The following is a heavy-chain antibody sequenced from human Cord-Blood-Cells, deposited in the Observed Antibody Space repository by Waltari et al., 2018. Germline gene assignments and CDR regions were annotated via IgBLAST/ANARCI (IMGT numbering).Heavy chain of an antibody. CDR1: GFTFSSYW. CDR3: ARVGYSSSSAFDI. Sequence: EVQLVESGGGLVQPGGSLRLSCAASGFTFSSYWLSCVRQAPGKGLEWVANIKQDGSEKYYVDSVKGRFTISRDNAKNSLYLQMNSLRAEDTAVYYCARVGYSSSSAFDIWGQGTMVTVSS. CDR2: IKQDGSEK. V-gene: IGHV3-7*04. J-gene: IGHJ3*02. D-gene: IGHD6-6*01.